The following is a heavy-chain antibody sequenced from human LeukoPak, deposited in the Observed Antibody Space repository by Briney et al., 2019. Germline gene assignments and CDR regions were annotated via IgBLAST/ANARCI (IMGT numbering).Heavy chain of an antibody. CDR1: GGSISSSSYY. V-gene: IGHV4-39*07. CDR3: ARGGPTYYYGSGSLTAPSN. Sequence: SETLSLTCTVSGGSISSSSYYWGWIRQPPGTGPEWIGSIYYSGSTYYNPSLKSRVTISVDTSKNQFSLKLSSVTAEDTAVYYCARGGPTYYYGSGSLTAPSNWGQGTLVTVSS. J-gene: IGHJ4*02. D-gene: IGHD3-10*01. CDR2: IYYSGST.